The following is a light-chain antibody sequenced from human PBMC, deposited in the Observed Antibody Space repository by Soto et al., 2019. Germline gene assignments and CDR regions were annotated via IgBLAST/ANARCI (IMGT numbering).Light chain of an antibody. CDR3: QSYDSTLSARYV. V-gene: IGLV1-40*01. Sequence: QSVLTQPPSVSGAPGQRVTISCTGTNFNIGAGYEVHWYQHLPGTAPKLLIYGNINRPSGVPDRFSASNSGTSASLAITGLQAEDEADYYCQSYDSTLSARYVFGTGTKLTVL. J-gene: IGLJ1*01. CDR2: GNI. CDR1: NFNIGAGYE.